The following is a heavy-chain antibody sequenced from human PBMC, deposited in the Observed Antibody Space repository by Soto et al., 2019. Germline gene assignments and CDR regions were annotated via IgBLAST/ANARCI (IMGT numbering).Heavy chain of an antibody. V-gene: IGHV4-34*01. Sequence: SETLSLTCAVYGGSFSGYYWSWIRQPPGKGLEWIGEINHSGSTNYNPSLKSRVTISVDTSKNQFSLKLSSVTAADTAVYYCARGPLGCSGGSCYYSGRNFDYWGQGTLVTVSS. CDR2: INHSGST. D-gene: IGHD2-15*01. J-gene: IGHJ4*02. CDR3: ARGPLGCSGGSCYYSGRNFDY. CDR1: GGSFSGYY.